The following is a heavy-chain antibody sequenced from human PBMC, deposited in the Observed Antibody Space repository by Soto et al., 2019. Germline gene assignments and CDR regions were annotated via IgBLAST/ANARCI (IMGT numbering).Heavy chain of an antibody. CDR3: ARGVTANYMGGAAFAI. CDR2: IMPVFGTP. J-gene: IGHJ3*02. CDR1: GGSFSSYM. V-gene: IGHV1-69*01. Sequence: QVLLVQSGAEVKKLGSSVKVSCQAAGGSFSSYMVSWVRQAPGQGLDYMGGIMPVFGTPTYTEKFQGRVTITAYESTGTAYLELTSLKSDDTAVYYCARGVTANYMGGAAFAIWGQGTVVAVSS. D-gene: IGHD4-4*01.